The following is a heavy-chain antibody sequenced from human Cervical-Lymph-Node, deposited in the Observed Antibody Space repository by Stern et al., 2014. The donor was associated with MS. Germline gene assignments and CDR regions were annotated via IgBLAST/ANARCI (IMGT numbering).Heavy chain of an antibody. CDR1: GNYFNRYA. V-gene: IGHV1-69*01. Sequence: QVQLVQSGAELKRPGSSVKVSCKASGNYFNRYAISWLRQAPGQGLEWMGGITPMYGTTNFAQKFQGRVTLTADESTSTAYMELRSLRFADTAMYYCARDYSLVSSEYFFNSWGQGTLVIVSS. J-gene: IGHJ4*02. D-gene: IGHD2-21*01. CDR3: ARDYSLVSSEYFFNS. CDR2: ITPMYGTT.